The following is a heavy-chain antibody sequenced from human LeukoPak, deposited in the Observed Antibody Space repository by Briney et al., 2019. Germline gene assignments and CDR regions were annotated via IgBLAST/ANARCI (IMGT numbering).Heavy chain of an antibody. D-gene: IGHD6-13*01. CDR2: ISAYNGNT. Sequence: ASVKVSCKASGYTFTSYDFSWVRQAPGQGLEWMGWISAYNGNTNCAQKLQGRVTMTTDTSTSTAYMELRSLRSDDTAVYYCARVWIAAPVESSHDYWGQGTLVTVSS. V-gene: IGHV1-18*01. J-gene: IGHJ4*02. CDR3: ARVWIAAPVESSHDY. CDR1: GYTFTSYD.